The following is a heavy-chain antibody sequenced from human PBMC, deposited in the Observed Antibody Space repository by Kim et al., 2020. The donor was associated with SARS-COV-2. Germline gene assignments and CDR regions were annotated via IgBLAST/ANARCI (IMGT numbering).Heavy chain of an antibody. CDR3: ARPSPLLWFGELSYAFDI. Sequence: GGSLRLSCAASGFTFSSYSMNWVRQAPGKGLEWVSYISSSSSTIYYADSVKGRFTISRDNAKNSLYLQMNSLRAEDTAVYYCARPSPLLWFGELSYAFDIWGQGTMVTVSS. V-gene: IGHV3-48*04. CDR2: ISSSSSTI. D-gene: IGHD3-10*01. J-gene: IGHJ3*02. CDR1: GFTFSSYS.